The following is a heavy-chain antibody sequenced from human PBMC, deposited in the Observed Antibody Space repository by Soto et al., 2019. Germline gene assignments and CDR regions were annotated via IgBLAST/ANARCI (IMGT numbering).Heavy chain of an antibody. CDR2: ISAYNGNT. D-gene: IGHD1-26*01. CDR3: ARDRSGSYNDYYYYGMDV. CDR1: GYTFTSYG. V-gene: IGHV1-18*01. Sequence: GASVKVSCKASGYTFTSYGISWVRQAPGQGLEWMGWISAYNGNTNYAQKLQGRVTMTTDTSTSTAYMELRSLRSDDTAVYYCARDRSGSYNDYYYYGMDVWGQGTTVTVSS. J-gene: IGHJ6*02.